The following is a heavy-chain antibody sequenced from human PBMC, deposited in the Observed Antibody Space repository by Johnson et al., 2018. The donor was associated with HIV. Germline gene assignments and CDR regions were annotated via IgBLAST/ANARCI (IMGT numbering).Heavy chain of an antibody. Sequence: QVQLVESGGGVVQPGTSLRLSCTASGFIFHNYAMHWVRQAPGKGLEWVAFISYDGGTESYADSVKGRFTISRDNSKNTLYLQMNSLRAEDTAVYYCAKDLSSSLGPGAFDIWGQGTMVTVSS. CDR1: GFIFHNYA. D-gene: IGHD6-13*01. V-gene: IGHV3-30*18. CDR2: ISYDGGTE. CDR3: AKDLSSSLGPGAFDI. J-gene: IGHJ3*02.